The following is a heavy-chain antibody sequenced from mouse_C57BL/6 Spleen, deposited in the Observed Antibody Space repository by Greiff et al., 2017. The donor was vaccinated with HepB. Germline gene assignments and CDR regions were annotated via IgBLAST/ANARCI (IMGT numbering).Heavy chain of an antibody. J-gene: IGHJ4*01. CDR2: IYPSDSET. V-gene: IGHV1-61*01. CDR3: ARNDYYAMDY. CDR1: GYTFTSYW. Sequence: VQLQQPGAELVRPGSSVKLSCKASGYTFTSYWMDWVKQRPGQGLEWIGNIYPSDSETHYNQKFKDKATLTVDKSSSTAYMQLSSLTSEDSAVYYCARNDYYAMDYWGQGTSVTVSS.